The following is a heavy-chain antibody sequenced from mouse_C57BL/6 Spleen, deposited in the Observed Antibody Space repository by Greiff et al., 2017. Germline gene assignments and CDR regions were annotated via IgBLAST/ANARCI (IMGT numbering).Heavy chain of an antibody. J-gene: IGHJ2*01. CDR1: GYTFTSYW. CDR2: IDPSDSET. Sequence: QVHVKQPGAELVRPGSSVKLSCKASGYTFTSYWMHWVKQRPIQGLEWIGNIDPSDSETHYNQKFKDKATLTVDKSSSTAYMQLSSLTSEDSAVYYCARKGSVYFDYWGQGTTLTVSS. CDR3: ARKGSVYFDY. V-gene: IGHV1-52*01.